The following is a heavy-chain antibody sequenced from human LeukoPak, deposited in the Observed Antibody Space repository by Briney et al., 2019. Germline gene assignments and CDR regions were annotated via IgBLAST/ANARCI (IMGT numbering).Heavy chain of an antibody. Sequence: GGSLRLSCAASGFTFSDHYMDWVRQAPGKGLEWVGRVRDKANTHTTEYAASVKGRFTVSRDDSKNSLWLPMNSLKTEDTAVYFCARGSKQQLPRDYHYGMDAWGPGTTVTVSS. D-gene: IGHD6-13*01. CDR1: GFTFSDHY. CDR3: ARGSKQQLPRDYHYGMDA. J-gene: IGHJ6*02. V-gene: IGHV3-72*01. CDR2: VRDKANTHTT.